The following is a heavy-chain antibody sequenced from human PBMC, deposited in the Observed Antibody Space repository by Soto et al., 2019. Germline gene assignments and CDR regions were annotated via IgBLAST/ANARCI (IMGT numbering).Heavy chain of an antibody. Sequence: EVHLLESGGGLVQPGGSLRLSCAASGFSFGGFGMSWVRQAPGKGLEWVSGLSGSGATTYYADSVKGRFTISRDNTWNTLYLQMNSLTAEDTAVYYCAKLSRGYTYGDPDYWGQGTLVTVSS. CDR2: LSGSGATT. CDR3: AKLSRGYTYGDPDY. V-gene: IGHV3-23*01. D-gene: IGHD5-18*01. CDR1: GFSFGGFG. J-gene: IGHJ4*02.